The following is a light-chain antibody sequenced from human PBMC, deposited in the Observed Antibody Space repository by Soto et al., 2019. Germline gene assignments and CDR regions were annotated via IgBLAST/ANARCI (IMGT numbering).Light chain of an antibody. CDR2: DAS. Sequence: DIQMTQSPSTLSASVGDRVTITCRASQSISSWLAWYQQKPGKAPKLLIYDASSLESGVPSRFSGSGSGTEFTLTISSLQPDDVATYDCQQYNSYSPTWTFGQGTKVEIK. J-gene: IGKJ1*01. CDR1: QSISSW. CDR3: QQYNSYSPTWT. V-gene: IGKV1-5*01.